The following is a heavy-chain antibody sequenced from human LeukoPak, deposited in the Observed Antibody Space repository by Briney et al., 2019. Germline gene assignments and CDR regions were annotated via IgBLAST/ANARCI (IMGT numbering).Heavy chain of an antibody. CDR2: MSPSGTT. CDR3: ARAGAEAAAGTPFDY. CDR1: GDSVSSGNYY. D-gene: IGHD6-13*01. Sequence: SGTLSLTCTVSGDSVSSGNYYLSWIRQPPGKGLDWITYMSPSGTTKYNPSLKSRVTTSVDTSRTQFSLRLSSVTAADTAVYYCARAGAEAAAGTPFDYWGQGTLVTVSS. V-gene: IGHV4-61*01. J-gene: IGHJ4*02.